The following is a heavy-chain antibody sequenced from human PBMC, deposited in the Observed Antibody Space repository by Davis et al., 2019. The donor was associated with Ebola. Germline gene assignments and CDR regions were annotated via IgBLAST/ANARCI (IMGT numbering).Heavy chain of an antibody. CDR3: ARGGWSSYNWFDP. CDR2: VHGGNGNT. Sequence: VSVKVSCKASGFTLTNYAIHWVRQAPGQRLEWMGWVHGGNGNTKYSQRFQGRVTITTDTSASTVYLDLTSLRSDDTAVFYCARGGWSSYNWFDPWGQGTLVTVSS. CDR1: GFTLTNYA. V-gene: IGHV1-3*01. D-gene: IGHD3-3*01. J-gene: IGHJ5*02.